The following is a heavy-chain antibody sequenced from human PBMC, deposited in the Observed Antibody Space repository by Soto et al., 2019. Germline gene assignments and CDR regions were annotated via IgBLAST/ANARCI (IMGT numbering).Heavy chain of an antibody. CDR1: GFTFRSYV. CDR2: TSYDGSDK. J-gene: IGHJ1*01. CDR3: ARWGTTGGLDV. D-gene: IGHD3-16*01. V-gene: IGHV3-30*19. Sequence: QVQLVESGGGVVQPGTSLRVSCVGSGFTFRSYVIHWVRQAPGKGLEWVALTSYDGSDKYYDDSVRGRFTISRDNSRNTVDLQMDSLSLEDTAFYYCARWGTTGGLDVWGQGTLVSV.